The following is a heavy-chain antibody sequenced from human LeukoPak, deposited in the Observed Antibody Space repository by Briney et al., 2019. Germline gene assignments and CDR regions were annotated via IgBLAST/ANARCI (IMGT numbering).Heavy chain of an antibody. D-gene: IGHD2-2*01. CDR1: GYTFTSYG. CDR2: ISAYNGNT. Sequence: GASVKVSCKASGYTFTSYGISWVRQAPGQGLEWMGWISAYNGNTNYAQKLQGRVTMTTDTSTSTAYMELRSLRSDDTAVYYCARGCSSTSCYGGGIDYWGQGTLVTVSS. J-gene: IGHJ4*02. V-gene: IGHV1-18*01. CDR3: ARGCSSTSCYGGGIDY.